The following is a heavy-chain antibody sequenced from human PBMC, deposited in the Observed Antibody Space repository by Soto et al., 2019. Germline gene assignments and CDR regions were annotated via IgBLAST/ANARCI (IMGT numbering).Heavy chain of an antibody. CDR3: ARQGRNWNATVVYYYMYV. J-gene: IGHJ6*03. D-gene: IGHD1-1*01. V-gene: IGHV1-18*01. CDR1: GYTFTSYG. CDR2: IRADNGNT. Sequence: QVQLVQSGAEVKKPGASVKVSCKASGYTFTSYGITRVRQAPGQGLEWMGWIRADNGNTNYAQKLQGRVTMTTDTATSTAYMELRSRRSDDTAVYYCARQGRNWNATVVYYYMYVWGKGTTDTVSS.